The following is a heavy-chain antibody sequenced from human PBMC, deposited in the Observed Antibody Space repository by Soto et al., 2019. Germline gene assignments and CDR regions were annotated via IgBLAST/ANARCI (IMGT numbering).Heavy chain of an antibody. J-gene: IGHJ4*02. V-gene: IGHV3-23*01. Sequence: VQLLESGGGLVQPGGSLRLSCAASGFTFRNYAMSWARQAPGKGLEWVSAISGSGGTTHYADSVKGRFTISSDNSKNTLYLQMNSLRVEDTAVYYCAKDRSSTSCYAFDYWGQGSLVTFSS. D-gene: IGHD2-2*01. CDR3: AKDRSSTSCYAFDY. CDR2: ISGSGGTT. CDR1: GFTFRNYA.